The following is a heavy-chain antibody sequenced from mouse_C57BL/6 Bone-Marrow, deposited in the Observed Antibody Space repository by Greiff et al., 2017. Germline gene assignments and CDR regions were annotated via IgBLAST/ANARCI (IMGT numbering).Heavy chain of an antibody. J-gene: IGHJ3*01. D-gene: IGHD1-1*01. Sequence: VQLQQPGAELVKPGASVKMSCKASGYTFTSYWITWVKQRPGQGLEWIGDIYPGSGSTNNNEKFKGKATLTVDKSSSTAYMQLSSLTSEDSAVYYCATEYDGRPWFAYWGQGTLVTVSA. CDR1: GYTFTSYW. V-gene: IGHV1-55*01. CDR2: IYPGSGST. CDR3: ATEYDGRPWFAY.